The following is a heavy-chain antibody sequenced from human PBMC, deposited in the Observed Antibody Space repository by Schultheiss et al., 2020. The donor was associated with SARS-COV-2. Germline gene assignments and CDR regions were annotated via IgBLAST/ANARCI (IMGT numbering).Heavy chain of an antibody. CDR3: AKGPHDFWSGYQGYYYMDV. Sequence: GGSLRLSCAASGFTFSSYWMSWIRQAPGKGLEWVANIKQDGSEKYYVDSVKGRFTISRDNAKNSLYLQMSSLGDEDTAVYYCAKGPHDFWSGYQGYYYMDVWGKGTTVTVSS. D-gene: IGHD3-3*01. J-gene: IGHJ6*03. CDR1: GFTFSSYW. V-gene: IGHV3-7*02. CDR2: IKQDGSEK.